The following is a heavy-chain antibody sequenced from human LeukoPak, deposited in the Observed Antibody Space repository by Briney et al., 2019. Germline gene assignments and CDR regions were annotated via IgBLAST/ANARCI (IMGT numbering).Heavy chain of an antibody. CDR1: GGTFSSYA. V-gene: IGHV1-69*13. CDR2: ITPMYGTT. J-gene: IGHJ6*03. CDR3: AREEAYYYYMDV. Sequence: SVKVSCKASGGTFSSYAINWVRQAPGQGPEWMGGITPMYGTTNYARKFQGRVTITADESTSTAYMELTSLRSEDTAVYYCAREEAYYYYMDVWGKGTTVTVSS.